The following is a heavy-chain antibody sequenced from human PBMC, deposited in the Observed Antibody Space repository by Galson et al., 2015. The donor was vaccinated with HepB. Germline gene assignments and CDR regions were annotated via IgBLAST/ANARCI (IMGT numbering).Heavy chain of an antibody. V-gene: IGHV1-3*01. CDR2: INAGNGNT. CDR1: GYTFTSYA. Sequence: SVKVSCKASGYTFTSYAMHWVRQAPGQRLEWMGWINAGNGNTKYSQKFQGRVTITRDTSASTAYMELSSLRSEDTAVYYCARDSSGYYVYYYYYGMDVWGQGTTVTVSS. CDR3: ARDSSGYYVYYYYYGMDV. D-gene: IGHD3-22*01. J-gene: IGHJ6*02.